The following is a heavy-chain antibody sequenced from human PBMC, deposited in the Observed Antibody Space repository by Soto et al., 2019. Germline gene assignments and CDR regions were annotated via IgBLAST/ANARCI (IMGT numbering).Heavy chain of an antibody. Sequence: EVQLVESGGGLVQPGGSLRLSCAASGFTVSSNYMSWVRQAPGKGLEWVSVIYSGGSTYYADSVKGRFTISRYNSKNTLYLQMNSLRAEDTAVYYCARDAPYGDYVRYYYYMDVWGKGTTVTVSS. D-gene: IGHD4-17*01. J-gene: IGHJ6*03. CDR3: ARDAPYGDYVRYYYYMDV. CDR2: IYSGGST. CDR1: GFTVSSNY. V-gene: IGHV3-66*01.